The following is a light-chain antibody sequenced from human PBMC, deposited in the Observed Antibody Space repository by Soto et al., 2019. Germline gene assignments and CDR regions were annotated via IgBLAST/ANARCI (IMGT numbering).Light chain of an antibody. V-gene: IGKV1-39*01. CDR3: QQSYSTTWT. Sequence: IQMTQSPSSLSASVRDRVTITCRASQGISTYLNWYQQKPGKAPKLLIYAASSLQSGVPSRFSGSGSETDFTLTISSLQPEDFATYSCQQSYSTTWTFGQGTKVDIK. CDR1: QGISTY. J-gene: IGKJ1*01. CDR2: AAS.